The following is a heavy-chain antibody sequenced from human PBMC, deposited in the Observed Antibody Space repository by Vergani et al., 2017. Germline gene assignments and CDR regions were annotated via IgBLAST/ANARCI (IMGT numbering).Heavy chain of an antibody. J-gene: IGHJ3*02. CDR1: GFTFSSYD. Sequence: EVQLVESGGGLVQPGGSLRLSCAASGFTFSSYDMHWVRQATGKGLEWVSAIGTAGDTYYPGSVKGRFTISRENAKNSLYLQMNSLRAVDTAVYYCARGRRWLQKADDAFDIWGQGTMVTVSS. V-gene: IGHV3-13*04. CDR3: ARGRRWLQKADDAFDI. D-gene: IGHD5-24*01. CDR2: IGTAGDT.